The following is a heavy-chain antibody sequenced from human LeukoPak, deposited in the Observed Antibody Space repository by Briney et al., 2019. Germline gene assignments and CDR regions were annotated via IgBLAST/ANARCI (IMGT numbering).Heavy chain of an antibody. D-gene: IGHD1-7*01. J-gene: IGHJ4*02. V-gene: IGHV3-33*08. Sequence: PGGSLRLSCAASGFTFSSYWMSWVRQAPGKGLEWVAVIWFDGSNKYYADSVKGRFTISRDNSKNTLYLQMNSLRAEDTAVYYCARGEGMLELLALDYWGQGTLVTVSS. CDR3: ARGEGMLELLALDY. CDR1: GFTFSSYW. CDR2: IWFDGSNK.